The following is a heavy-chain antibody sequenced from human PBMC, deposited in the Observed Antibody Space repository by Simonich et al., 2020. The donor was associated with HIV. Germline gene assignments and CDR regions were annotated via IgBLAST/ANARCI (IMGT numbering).Heavy chain of an antibody. V-gene: IGHV1-69*10. CDR1: GGTFSSHV. CDR3: ARVFIMGHGFDY. D-gene: IGHD2-8*01. Sequence: QVQLVQSGAEVKKPGSSVKVSCKASGGTFSSHVISWVRQAPGQGLEWMGEILPILGIPNSAQNFQGRVTITADKSTSTVYMELSSLRYEDTAVYYCARVFIMGHGFDYWGQGTLVTVSS. CDR2: ILPILGIP. J-gene: IGHJ4*02.